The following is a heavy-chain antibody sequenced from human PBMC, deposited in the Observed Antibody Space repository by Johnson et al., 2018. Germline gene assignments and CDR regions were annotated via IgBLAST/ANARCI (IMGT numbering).Heavy chain of an antibody. CDR1: GGTFSSYA. CDR3: ARGAREVTFGGVIAIDAFDI. CDR2: IIPIFGTA. D-gene: IGHD3-16*02. Sequence: QVQLVQSGAEVKKPGSSVKVSCKASGGTFSSYAISWVRQAPGQGLEWMGGIIPIFGTATYAQKFQGRVTITAAESTSTAYMDLSSLRSEDTAVYYCARGAREVTFGGVIAIDAFDIWGQGTMVTVSS. V-gene: IGHV1-69*12. J-gene: IGHJ3*02.